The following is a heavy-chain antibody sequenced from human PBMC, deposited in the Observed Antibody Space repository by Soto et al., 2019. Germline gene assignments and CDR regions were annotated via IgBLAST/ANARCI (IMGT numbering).Heavy chain of an antibody. J-gene: IGHJ6*02. CDR2: IYYSGST. Sequence: SETLSLTCTVSGGSISSGSYYWGWTRQPPGKGLEWIGSIYYSGSTYYNSSLKSRVTISVDTSKNQFSLKLSSVTAADTAVYYCARILVAANYYYYYGMDVWGQGTTVTVSS. CDR1: GGSISSGSYY. D-gene: IGHD6-13*01. V-gene: IGHV4-39*01. CDR3: ARILVAANYYYYYGMDV.